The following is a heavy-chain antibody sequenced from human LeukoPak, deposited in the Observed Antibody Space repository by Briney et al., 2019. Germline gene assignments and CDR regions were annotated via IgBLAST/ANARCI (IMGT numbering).Heavy chain of an antibody. D-gene: IGHD2-21*02. J-gene: IGHJ4*02. CDR3: ARGGFYCGGDCYVDY. CDR2: INHSGST. V-gene: IGHV4-34*01. CDR1: GESSFSPYY. Sequence: SETLSLTCAVYGESSFSPYYWSWIRQPPGKGLEWIGEINHSGSTNYNPSLKSRVTISVDTSKNQFSLRLSSVTAADTAVYYCARGGFYCGGDCYVDYWGQGTLVTVSS.